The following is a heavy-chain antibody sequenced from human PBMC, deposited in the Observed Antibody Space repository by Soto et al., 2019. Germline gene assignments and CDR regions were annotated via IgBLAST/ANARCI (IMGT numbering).Heavy chain of an antibody. J-gene: IGHJ6*03. CDR1: GYTFTGYY. CDR2: INPNSGGT. Sequence: ASVKVSCKASGYTFTGYYMHWVRQAPGQGLEWMGWINPNSGGTNYAQKFQGWVTMTRDTSISTAYMELSRLRSDDTAVYYCARAGPYYYYYYMDVWGKGTTVTVSS. CDR3: ARAGPYYYYYYMDV. V-gene: IGHV1-2*04.